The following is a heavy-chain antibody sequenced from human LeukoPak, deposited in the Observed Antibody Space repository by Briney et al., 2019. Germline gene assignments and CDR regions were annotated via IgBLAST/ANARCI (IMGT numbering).Heavy chain of an antibody. J-gene: IGHJ4*02. CDR2: IYSGGST. CDR3: ARGADYGVYDY. V-gene: IGHV3-53*01. Sequence: GGSLRLSCAASGFTVSSNYMSWVRQAPGKGLEWVSVIYSGGSTYYADSVKGRFTISRDNSKNALYLQMNSLRAEDTAVYYCARGADYGVYDYWGQGTLVTVSS. CDR1: GFTVSSNY. D-gene: IGHD4-17*01.